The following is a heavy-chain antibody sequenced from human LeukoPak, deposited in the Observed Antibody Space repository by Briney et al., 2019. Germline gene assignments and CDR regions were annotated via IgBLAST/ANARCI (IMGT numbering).Heavy chain of an antibody. Sequence: ASVKVSCKASGYTFTSYYMHWVRQAPGQGLEWMGWINPNSGGTNYAQKFQGRVTMTRDTSISTAYMELSRLRSDDTAVYYCARDSPYSGYDEAWFDPWGQGTLVTVSS. V-gene: IGHV1-2*02. D-gene: IGHD5-12*01. CDR1: GYTFTSYY. CDR2: INPNSGGT. CDR3: ARDSPYSGYDEAWFDP. J-gene: IGHJ5*02.